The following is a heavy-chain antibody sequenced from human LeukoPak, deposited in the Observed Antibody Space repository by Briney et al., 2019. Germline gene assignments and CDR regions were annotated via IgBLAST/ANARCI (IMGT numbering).Heavy chain of an antibody. CDR1: GGTFSSYA. CDR2: IIPIFGTA. J-gene: IGHJ3*02. Sequence: SVKVSCKASGGTFSSYAISWVRQAPGQGLEWMGGIIPIFGTANYAQKFQGRVTITADESTSTAYMELSSLRSEDTAVYYCASTNSGYSSSWPLGAFDIWGQGTMVTVS. D-gene: IGHD6-13*01. V-gene: IGHV1-69*13. CDR3: ASTNSGYSSSWPLGAFDI.